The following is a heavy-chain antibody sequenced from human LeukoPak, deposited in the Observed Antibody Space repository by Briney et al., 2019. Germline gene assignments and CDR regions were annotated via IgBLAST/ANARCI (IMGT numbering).Heavy chain of an antibody. Sequence: GASVKVSCKTSGGTFSRLPISWVRQAPGQGLEWMGGIIPIFGTANYAQKFQGRVTITTDESTSTVYMEVTSLRSEDTAVYYCARGDGRGTSGYYDYWGHGTLVTVSS. D-gene: IGHD3-22*01. CDR3: ARGDGRGTSGYYDY. J-gene: IGHJ4*01. CDR1: GGTFSRLP. V-gene: IGHV1-69*05. CDR2: IIPIFGTA.